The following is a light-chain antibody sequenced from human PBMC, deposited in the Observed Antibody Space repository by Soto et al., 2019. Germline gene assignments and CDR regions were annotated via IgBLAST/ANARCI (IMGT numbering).Light chain of an antibody. J-gene: IGKJ2*01. Sequence: DIQMTQSPSSLSASVGDRVTITCRASQSISRYLKWYQQKPGKAPKLLIYAASSLQSGVPSRFSGSESGTDFTLTISSLLPEDFATYFCQQSYSTPHTFGQGTKLEI. V-gene: IGKV1-39*01. CDR2: AAS. CDR3: QQSYSTPHT. CDR1: QSISRY.